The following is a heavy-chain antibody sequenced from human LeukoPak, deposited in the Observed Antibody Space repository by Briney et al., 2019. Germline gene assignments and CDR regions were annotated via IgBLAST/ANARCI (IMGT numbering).Heavy chain of an antibody. D-gene: IGHD3-10*01. CDR1: GFTFSSFW. Sequence: GGSLRLSCAASGFTFSSFWMSWVRKAPGKGLEWVANIKQDGREKYYVDSVKGRFTISRDNAKNSLYLQMNSLRAEDTAVYYCARVGSHSRSLSLIKRNYYYYYYMDVWGKGTTVTISS. CDR3: ARVGSHSRSLSLIKRNYYYYYYMDV. CDR2: IKQDGREK. V-gene: IGHV3-7*01. J-gene: IGHJ6*03.